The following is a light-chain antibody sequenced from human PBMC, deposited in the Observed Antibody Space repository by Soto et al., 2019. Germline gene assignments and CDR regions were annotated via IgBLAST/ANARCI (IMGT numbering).Light chain of an antibody. CDR1: SSDVGGY. CDR2: DVS. Sequence: QSALTQPASVSGSPGQSITISCTGTSSDVGGYVSWYQHHPGKAPKLMIYDVSNRPPGVSNRFSGSKSGDTASLSISGLQAEDEADYYCSSYTSISTVFGGGTKLTVL. CDR3: SSYTSISTV. J-gene: IGLJ2*01. V-gene: IGLV2-14*03.